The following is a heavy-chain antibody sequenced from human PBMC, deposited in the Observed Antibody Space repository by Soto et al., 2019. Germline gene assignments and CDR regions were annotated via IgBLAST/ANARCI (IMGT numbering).Heavy chain of an antibody. CDR1: GDSFSRNA. Sequence: QVQLVQSGAEVKKPGSSVKVSCKASGDSFSRNALIWVRQARGQGLEWVGTIIPVFVTTNYAQKFQGRVTMSADESTSTAYMELTRLTSEDSGVYYCARKGVYYDNRVAFDIWGQGTKVTVSS. D-gene: IGHD3-16*01. J-gene: IGHJ3*02. CDR3: ARKGVYYDNRVAFDI. V-gene: IGHV1-69*18. CDR2: IIPVFVTT.